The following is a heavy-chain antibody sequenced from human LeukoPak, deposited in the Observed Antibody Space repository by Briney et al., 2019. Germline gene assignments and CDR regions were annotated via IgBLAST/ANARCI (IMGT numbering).Heavy chain of an antibody. CDR2: ISCSGGST. J-gene: IGHJ4*02. V-gene: IGHV3-23*01. CDR1: GFTFSIYA. CDR3: AKDDCSGGSCYFFY. D-gene: IGHD2-15*01. Sequence: GGSLRLFCAASGFTFSIYAMSWVRQAPGKGLEWVSAISCSGGSTYYADSVKGRFTISRDNSKNTLYLQMNSLRAEDTAVYYCAKDDCSGGSCYFFYWGQGTLVTVSS.